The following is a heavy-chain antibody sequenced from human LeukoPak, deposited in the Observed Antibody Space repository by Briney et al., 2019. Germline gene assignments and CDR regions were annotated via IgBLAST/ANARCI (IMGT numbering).Heavy chain of an antibody. CDR3: AREKMSGYDRFSGDYFGY. D-gene: IGHD5-12*01. CDR2: IYTSGST. CDR1: GGSISSGSYY. Sequence: TLSLTCTVSGGSISSGSYYWSWIRQPAGKGLEWIGRIYTSGSTNYNPSLKSRVTISVDTSKNQFSLKLSSVTAADTAVYYCAREKMSGYDRFSGDYFGYWGQGTLVTVSS. V-gene: IGHV4-61*02. J-gene: IGHJ4*02.